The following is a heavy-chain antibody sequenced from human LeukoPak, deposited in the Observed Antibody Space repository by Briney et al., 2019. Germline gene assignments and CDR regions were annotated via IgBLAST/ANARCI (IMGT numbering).Heavy chain of an antibody. J-gene: IGHJ4*02. CDR3: AREGHFDY. Sequence: PGGSLRLSCAASGFTFSSYSMNWVRQGPGKGLEWVSSITISSTYLYYADSVKGRFTISGDSARNSLYLQMNSLRDEDTAVYYCAREGHFDYWGRGTLVTVSS. V-gene: IGHV3-21*01. CDR1: GFTFSSYS. CDR2: ITISSTYL.